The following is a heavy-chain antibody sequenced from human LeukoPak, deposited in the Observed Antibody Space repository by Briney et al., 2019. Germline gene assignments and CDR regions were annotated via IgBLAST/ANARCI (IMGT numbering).Heavy chain of an antibody. D-gene: IGHD3-22*01. CDR2: INPNSGGT. V-gene: IGHV1-2*02. Sequence: GASVKVSCKASGYTFTGYYMHWVLQAPGQGLEWMGWINPNSGGTNYAQKFQGRVTMTRDTSISTAYMELSRLRSDDTAVYYCARGDHSSGYSLDYWGQGTLVTVSS. CDR1: GYTFTGYY. CDR3: ARGDHSSGYSLDY. J-gene: IGHJ4*02.